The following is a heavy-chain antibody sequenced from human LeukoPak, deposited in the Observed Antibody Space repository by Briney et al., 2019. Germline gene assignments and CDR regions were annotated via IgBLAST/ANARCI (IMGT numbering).Heavy chain of an antibody. CDR2: ITSSSSHI. Sequence: PGGSLRLSCAASGFTLSSYSMNWVRQAPGKGLEWVSSITSSSSHIFYADSVMCRFTISRDNAKKSLYRQMNSLRAEDTAVYYCASSRGSRPDWFDPWGQGTLVTVSS. CDR1: GFTLSSYS. J-gene: IGHJ5*02. V-gene: IGHV3-21*01. CDR3: ASSRGSRPDWFDP. D-gene: IGHD6-6*01.